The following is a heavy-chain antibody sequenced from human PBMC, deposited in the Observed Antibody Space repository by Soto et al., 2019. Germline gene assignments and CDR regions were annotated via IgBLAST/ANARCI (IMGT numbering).Heavy chain of an antibody. CDR1: GFRFSDHS. CDR3: ARLPKASLVTA. J-gene: IGHJ4*02. CDR2: ISSGSDNI. D-gene: IGHD2-21*02. Sequence: GGSLRRSCVASGFRFSDHSMTWVHQSPGKGLQWIAYISSGSDNIYYAESVRGRFTVSRDNAKNALFLQMNSLRDDDTATYYCARLPKASLVTAWGQGNRVTVSS. V-gene: IGHV3-48*02.